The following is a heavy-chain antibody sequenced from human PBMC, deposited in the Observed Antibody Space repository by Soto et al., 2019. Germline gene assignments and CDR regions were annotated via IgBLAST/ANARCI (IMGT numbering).Heavy chain of an antibody. CDR3: ALGYCSSTSCLKAPDKRFDP. J-gene: IGHJ5*02. D-gene: IGHD2-2*01. CDR1: GFTFSSYS. CDR2: ISSSSSYI. V-gene: IGHV3-21*01. Sequence: EVQLVESGGGLVKPGGSLRLSCAASGFTFSSYSMNWVRQAPGKGLEWVSSISSSSSYIYYADSVKGRFTISRDNAKNSLYLQMNSLRAEDTAVYYCALGYCSSTSCLKAPDKRFDPWGQGTLVTVSS.